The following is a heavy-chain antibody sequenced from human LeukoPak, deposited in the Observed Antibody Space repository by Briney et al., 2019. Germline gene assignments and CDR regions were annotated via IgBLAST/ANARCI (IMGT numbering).Heavy chain of an antibody. CDR3: ARDVWDDCSSTSCYPNEKYNWFDP. D-gene: IGHD2-2*01. CDR2: IYYSGST. J-gene: IGHJ5*02. Sequence: PSETLSLTCTVSGGSISSSSYYWCWIRQPPGKGLEWIGSIYYSGSTYYNPSLKRRVTIAVDTSKNQSSLKLSSVPAADTAVYYCARDVWDDCSSTSCYPNEKYNWFDPWGQGTLVTVSS. CDR1: GGSISSSSYY. V-gene: IGHV4-39*07.